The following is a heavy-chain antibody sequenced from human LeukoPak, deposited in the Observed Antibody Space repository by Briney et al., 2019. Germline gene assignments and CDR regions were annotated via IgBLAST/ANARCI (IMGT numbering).Heavy chain of an antibody. D-gene: IGHD4-17*01. CDR2: IKQDGSEK. Sequence: GGSLRLSCAASGFTFSSYWMSRVRQAPGKGLEWVANIKQDGSEKYYVDSVKGRFTISRDNAKNSLYLQMNSLRAEDTAVYYCARVYGGDAFDIWGQGTMVTVSS. CDR3: ARVYGGDAFDI. J-gene: IGHJ3*02. CDR1: GFTFSSYW. V-gene: IGHV3-7*01.